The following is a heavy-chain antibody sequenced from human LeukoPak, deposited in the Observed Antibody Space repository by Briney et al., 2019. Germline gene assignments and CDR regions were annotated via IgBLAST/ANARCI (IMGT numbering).Heavy chain of an antibody. CDR1: GFTFSDYY. CDR3: ARDKDSEWVLDDAFDI. D-gene: IGHD1-26*01. CDR2: ISSSGSTI. Sequence: GWSLRLSCAASGFTFSDYYMSWIRQAPGKGLEWVSYISSSGSTIYYADSVKGRFTISRDNAKNSLYLQMNSLRAEDTAVYYCARDKDSEWVLDDAFDIWGQGTMVTVSS. J-gene: IGHJ3*02. V-gene: IGHV3-11*01.